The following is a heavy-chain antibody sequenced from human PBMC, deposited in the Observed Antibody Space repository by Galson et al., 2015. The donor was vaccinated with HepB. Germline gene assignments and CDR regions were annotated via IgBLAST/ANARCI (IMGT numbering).Heavy chain of an antibody. D-gene: IGHD6-13*01. V-gene: IGHV3-33*08. J-gene: IGHJ3*02. CDR1: GFTFSTYV. CDR3: ARERINIADEGSALDI. Sequence: SLRLSCAASGFTFSTYVVHWVRQAPGKGLEWVAVIWYDGSNKNYADSVKGRFTIFRDNSNNMLYLQMNSLRAEDTAVYYCARERINIADEGSALDIWGQGTMVTVSS. CDR2: IWYDGSNK.